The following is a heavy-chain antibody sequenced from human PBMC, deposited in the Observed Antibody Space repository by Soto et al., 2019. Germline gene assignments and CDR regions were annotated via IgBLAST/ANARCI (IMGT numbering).Heavy chain of an antibody. CDR2: ISYDGSSK. CDR3: ARSREPTSTLGAFDI. CDR1: GFTFSSYA. D-gene: IGHD1-26*01. V-gene: IGHV3-30-3*01. Sequence: QVQLVESGGGVVQPGRSLRLSCAASGFTFSSYAMHWVRQAPGKGLEWVAVISYDGSSKYYADSVKGRFTISRDNSKNTLYLQMNSLRAEDAAVYYCARSREPTSTLGAFDIWGQGTMVIVSS. J-gene: IGHJ3*02.